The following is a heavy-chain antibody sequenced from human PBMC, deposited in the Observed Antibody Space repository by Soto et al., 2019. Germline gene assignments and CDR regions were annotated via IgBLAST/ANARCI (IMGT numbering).Heavy chain of an antibody. V-gene: IGHV3-23*01. CDR3: AKRKPVAIWGKHYFDY. J-gene: IGHJ4*02. D-gene: IGHD2-2*02. Sequence: GGSLRLSCAASGFTFSSYAMSWVRQAPGKGLEWVSAISGSGGSTYYADSVKGRFTISRDNSKNTLYLQMNSLRAEDTAVYYCAKRKPVAIWGKHYFDYWGQGTLVTVSS. CDR2: ISGSGGST. CDR1: GFTFSSYA.